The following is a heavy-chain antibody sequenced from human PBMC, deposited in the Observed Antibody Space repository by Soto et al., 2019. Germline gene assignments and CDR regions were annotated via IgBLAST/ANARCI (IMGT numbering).Heavy chain of an antibody. CDR3: ARDGSFAPSDY. V-gene: IGHV1-18*01. D-gene: IGHD3-3*02. J-gene: IGHJ4*02. CDR1: GYNFTTYG. CDR2: ISSYNGDT. Sequence: QVQLVQSGPEVKKPGASVKVSCKASGYNFTTYGINWVRQAPGQGLEWMGWISSYNGDTDYSQKFQGRVTMTTDTSTTTAYMEVTSLRSDDSAVYYCARDGSFAPSDYWGQGTLVTVSS.